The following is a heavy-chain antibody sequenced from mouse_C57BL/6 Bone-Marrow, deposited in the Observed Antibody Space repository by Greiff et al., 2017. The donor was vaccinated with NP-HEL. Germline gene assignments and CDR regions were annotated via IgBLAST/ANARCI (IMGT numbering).Heavy chain of an antibody. D-gene: IGHD2-13*01. V-gene: IGHV5-15*01. CDR1: GFTFSDYG. Sequence: EVQLVESGGGLVQPGGSLKLSCAASGFTFSDYGMAWVRQAPRKGPEWVAFISNLAYSIYYADTVTGPFTISRENAKHTLYLEMSRLRSEDTAMCYCARDEGTNFEYWGQGTTLTVSS. J-gene: IGHJ2*01. CDR2: ISNLAYSI. CDR3: ARDEGTNFEY.